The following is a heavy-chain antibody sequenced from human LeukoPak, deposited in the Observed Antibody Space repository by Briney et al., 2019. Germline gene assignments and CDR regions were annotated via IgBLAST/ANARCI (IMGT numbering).Heavy chain of an antibody. J-gene: IGHJ4*02. D-gene: IGHD3-16*02. CDR3: ARAHHRRVYDYVWGSYPY. Sequence: GGSLRLSCAASGFTFSSYWMSWVRQAPGKGLEWVAHIKQDGSEKYYVDSVKGRFTISRDNAKNSLYLQMNSLRAEDTAVYYCARAHHRRVYDYVWGSYPYWGQGTLVTVSS. CDR1: GFTFSSYW. V-gene: IGHV3-7*01. CDR2: IKQDGSEK.